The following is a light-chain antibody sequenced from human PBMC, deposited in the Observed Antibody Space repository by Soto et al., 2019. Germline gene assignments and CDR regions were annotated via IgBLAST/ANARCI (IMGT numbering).Light chain of an antibody. CDR2: GAS. CDR1: ESVSNN. V-gene: IGKV3-15*01. CDR3: QQSNNWPFT. Sequence: EIVMAQSPATLSVSPGERATLSCRASESVSNNLAWYQQKPGQAPRLLIYGASIRATGIPVRFSGSGSGTDFTLTIGSLQSEDFAVYYCQQSNNWPFTFGQGTKLEIK. J-gene: IGKJ2*01.